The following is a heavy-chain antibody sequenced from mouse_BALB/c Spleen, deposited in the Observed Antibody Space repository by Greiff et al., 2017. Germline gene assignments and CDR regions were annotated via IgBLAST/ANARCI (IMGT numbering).Heavy chain of an antibody. V-gene: IGHV14-3*02. D-gene: IGHD1-2*01. CDR1: GFNIKDTY. Sequence: EVQLQQSGAELVKPGASVKLSCTASGFNIKDTYMHWVKQRPEQGLEWIGRLDPANGNTKYDRKFQGKATITADTSSNTAYLQLSSLTSEDTAVYYCARDYGYRYFDYWGQGTTLTVSS. J-gene: IGHJ2*01. CDR2: LDPANGNT. CDR3: ARDYGYRYFDY.